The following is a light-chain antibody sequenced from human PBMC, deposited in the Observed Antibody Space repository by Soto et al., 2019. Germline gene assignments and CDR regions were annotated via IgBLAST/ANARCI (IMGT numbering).Light chain of an antibody. J-gene: IGKJ4*01. CDR1: QSVGRN. Sequence: EIVMQQSPGTLSVSPGERVTLSCRPSQSVGRNLAWYQQKPGQAPRLLIYTTSTRAPGIPARFSGSGSGTDFTLTISRLEPEDFAVYYCQHYVGSLSLTFGGGTKVDIK. CDR2: TTS. CDR3: QHYVGSLSLT. V-gene: IGKV3-15*01.